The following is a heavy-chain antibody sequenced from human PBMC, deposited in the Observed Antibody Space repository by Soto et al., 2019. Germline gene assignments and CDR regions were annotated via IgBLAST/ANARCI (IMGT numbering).Heavy chain of an antibody. J-gene: IGHJ6*03. V-gene: IGHV1-8*01. D-gene: IGHD3-10*01. CDR2: MNPNSGNT. CDR3: ARTVNYYGSVSYLDYYYYMDV. CDR1: GYTFTSYD. Sequence: QVQLVQSGAEVKKPGASVKVSCKASGYTFTSYDINWVRQATGQGLEWMGWMNPNSGNTGYAQKFQGRVTMTRNTSISTAYMELSSLRSEDTAVYYCARTVNYYGSVSYLDYYYYMDVWGKGTTVTVSS.